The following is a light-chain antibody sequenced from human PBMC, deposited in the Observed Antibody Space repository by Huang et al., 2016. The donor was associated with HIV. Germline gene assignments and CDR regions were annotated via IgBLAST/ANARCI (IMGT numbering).Light chain of an antibody. CDR1: QNVNTD. CDR2: GAS. J-gene: IGKJ4*01. V-gene: IGKV3-15*01. Sequence: EVVMTQSPAILSVSPGERATLSCRASQNVNTDLAWYKQNPGQAPRLLIYGASTRATGIPARFSGSGSETEFTLTINRLQSEDFAIYYCQQYNNWPPLTFGGGTKVEIK. CDR3: QQYNNWPPLT.